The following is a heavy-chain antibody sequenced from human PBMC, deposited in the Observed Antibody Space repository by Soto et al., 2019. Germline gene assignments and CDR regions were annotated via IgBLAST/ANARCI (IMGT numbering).Heavy chain of an antibody. CDR3: ARENHYDNSGHSYYFDY. D-gene: IGHD3-22*01. J-gene: IGHJ4*02. V-gene: IGHV3-33*01. CDR1: GFTFSSYG. Sequence: QVQLVESGGGVVQPGRSLRLSCAASGFTFSSYGMHWVRQAPGKGLEWVAVIWYDGSNKYYGDSVKGRFTISRDNSKSKLYLQMNSLRAEDTAVYYCARENHYDNSGHSYYFDYWGQGTLVTVSS. CDR2: IWYDGSNK.